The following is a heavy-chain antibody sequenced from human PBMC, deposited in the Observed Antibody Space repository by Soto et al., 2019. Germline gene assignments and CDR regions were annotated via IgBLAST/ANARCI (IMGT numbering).Heavy chain of an antibody. V-gene: IGHV4-34*01. J-gene: IGHJ6*02. Sequence: SETLSLTCAVYGGSFSGYYWSWIRQPPGKGLEWIGEINHSGSTNYNPSLKSRVTISVDTSKNQFSLKLSSVTAADTAVYYCARRGVGFGSSWPLGYYGMDAWGQGTTVT. CDR2: INHSGST. CDR1: GGSFSGYY. D-gene: IGHD6-13*01. CDR3: ARRGVGFGSSWPLGYYGMDA.